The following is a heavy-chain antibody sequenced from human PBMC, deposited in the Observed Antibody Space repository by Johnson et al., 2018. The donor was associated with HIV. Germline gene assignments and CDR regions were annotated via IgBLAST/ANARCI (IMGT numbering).Heavy chain of an antibody. Sequence: VQLVESGGGVVQPGRSLRLSCAASGFTFSSYAMHWVRQAPGKGLEWVAVISYDGSNKYYADSVKGRFTISRDNSKNTLYLQMNSLRAEDTAVYYCAKSWHSGSLYDAFHIWGQGTMVTVS. CDR1: GFTFSSYA. D-gene: IGHD1-26*01. CDR3: AKSWHSGSLYDAFHI. J-gene: IGHJ3*02. V-gene: IGHV3-30-3*02. CDR2: ISYDGSNK.